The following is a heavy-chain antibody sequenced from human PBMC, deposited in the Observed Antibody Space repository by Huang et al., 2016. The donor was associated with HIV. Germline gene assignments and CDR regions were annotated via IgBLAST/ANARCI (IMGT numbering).Heavy chain of an antibody. CDR1: GFTFSDYS. V-gene: IGHV3-21*06. Sequence: EVQLVESGGGLVRPGGSLTLSCAASGFTFSDYSMSWVRQAPGKGLEWVSHIRVSSTYIYYVDSVKGRFAISRDNAKNLLFLQMNSLRAEDTALYYCARRYNWNYVAHGFDIWGQGTMVTVSS. CDR2: IRVSSTYI. D-gene: IGHD1-7*01. CDR3: ARRYNWNYVAHGFDI. J-gene: IGHJ3*02.